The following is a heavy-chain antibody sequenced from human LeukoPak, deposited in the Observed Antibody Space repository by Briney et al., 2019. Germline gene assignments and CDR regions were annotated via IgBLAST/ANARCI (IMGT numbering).Heavy chain of an antibody. Sequence: PSQTLSLTCTVSGGSISSGDYLWSWIRQPPGKGLEWIGSIYYSGSTYYNPSLKSRVTISVDTSKNQFSLKLSSVTAADTAVYYCARLGYSSGWCGGNWFDPWGQGTLVTVSS. J-gene: IGHJ5*02. CDR2: IYYSGST. CDR1: GGSISSGDYL. D-gene: IGHD6-19*01. V-gene: IGHV4-30-2*03. CDR3: ARLGYSSGWCGGNWFDP.